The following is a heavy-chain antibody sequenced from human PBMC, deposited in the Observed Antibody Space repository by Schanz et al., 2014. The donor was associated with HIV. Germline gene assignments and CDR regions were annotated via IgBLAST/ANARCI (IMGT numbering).Heavy chain of an antibody. CDR2: ISEGGDKT. D-gene: IGHD2-21*01. J-gene: IGHJ4*02. V-gene: IGHV3-23*01. CDR3: TREGNYYGGSVPGH. Sequence: EVQLLESGGDLVQPGGSLRLSCVASGFIFSNYAMNWVRQAPGKGPEWVSSISEGGDKTDYADSVKGRFTISRDNSKSTLYLHMPTLRAEDTATYYCTREGNYYGGSVPGHWGQGALVSVSS. CDR1: GFIFSNYA.